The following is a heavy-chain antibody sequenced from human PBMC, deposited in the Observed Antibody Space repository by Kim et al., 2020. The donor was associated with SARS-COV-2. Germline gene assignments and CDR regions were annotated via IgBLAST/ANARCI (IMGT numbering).Heavy chain of an antibody. J-gene: IGHJ4*02. V-gene: IGHV3-48*03. D-gene: IGHD3-3*01. CDR3: ARDLYDFWSGYSAILDY. Sequence: VKGRFTISRDNAKNSLYLQMNSLRAEDTAVYYCARDLYDFWSGYSAILDYWGQGTLVTVSS.